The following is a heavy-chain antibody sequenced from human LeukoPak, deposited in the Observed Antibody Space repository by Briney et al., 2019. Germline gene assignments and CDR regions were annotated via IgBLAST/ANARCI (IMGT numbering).Heavy chain of an antibody. J-gene: IGHJ4*02. CDR2: IKPDGSEI. D-gene: IGHD2/OR15-2a*01. V-gene: IGHV3-7*02. CDR3: SRTLDS. Sequence: GGSLRLSCAASGFTFSDYWMDCVRQAPGKGLEWVANIKPDGSEIYYVDSVKGRFTISRDNAKNSLYLQMNSLRAEDTAVYYCSRTLDSWGQGTLVTVSS. CDR1: GFTFSDYW.